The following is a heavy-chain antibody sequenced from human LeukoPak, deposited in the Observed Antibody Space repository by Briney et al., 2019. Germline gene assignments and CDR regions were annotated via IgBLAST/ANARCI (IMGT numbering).Heavy chain of an antibody. CDR3: ARWPMTDLTFDV. J-gene: IGHJ3*01. CDR1: GGSISNHY. CDR2: IFSSGST. V-gene: IGHV4-59*11. D-gene: IGHD2-21*02. Sequence: PSETLSLTCTVSGGSISNHYWTWIRQPPGKGLEWIGYIFSSGSTTHNPSLKSRLTISVDTSKNQFSLKLSSVTAADTAVYFCARWPMTDLTFDVWGRGTMVTVSS.